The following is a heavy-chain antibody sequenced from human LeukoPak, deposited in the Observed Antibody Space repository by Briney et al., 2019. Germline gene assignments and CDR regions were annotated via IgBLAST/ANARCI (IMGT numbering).Heavy chain of an antibody. D-gene: IGHD3-10*01. CDR3: ARRGRSMVRGVIIIHWFDP. J-gene: IGHJ5*02. Sequence: SETLSLTCTVSGGSISSYYWSWIRQPPGKGLEWIGEINHSGSTNYNPSLKSRVTISVDTSKNQFSLKLSSVTAADTAVYYCARRGRSMVRGVIIIHWFDPWGQGTLVTVSS. V-gene: IGHV4-34*01. CDR2: INHSGST. CDR1: GGSISSYY.